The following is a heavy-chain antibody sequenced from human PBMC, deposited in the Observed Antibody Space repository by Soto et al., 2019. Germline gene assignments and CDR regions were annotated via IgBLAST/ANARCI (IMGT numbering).Heavy chain of an antibody. CDR2: MYPGVSDT. D-gene: IGHD6-13*01. CDR1: GYSFTGNW. J-gene: IGHJ4*02. Sequence: VQTLNISCRASGYSFTGNWIGCVRQMPGKGLEWLGVMYPGVSDTRYSPSFQAQVNFTADKSSSRANLQWSSLKAPDTAKYYITTLPSSSWEFDYWGQGTLVSVSS. V-gene: IGHV5-51*01. CDR3: TTLPSSSWEFDY.